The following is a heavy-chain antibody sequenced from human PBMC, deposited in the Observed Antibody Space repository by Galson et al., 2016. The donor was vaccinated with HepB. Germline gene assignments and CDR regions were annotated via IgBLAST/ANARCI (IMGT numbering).Heavy chain of an antibody. J-gene: IGHJ5*02. CDR1: GGSISSSTYY. D-gene: IGHD1-1*01. CDR2: LYYRGSI. CDR3: ATTLAPRGPRNWNDVNWFDP. V-gene: IGHV4-39*02. Sequence: LSLTCTVSGGSISSSTYYWGWIRQPPGKGLEWIGSLYYRGSILYNPSLKSRVTISVDTSKNHFSLKVRSVTAADTAVYYCATTLAPRGPRNWNDVNWFDPWGQGTLVTVSS.